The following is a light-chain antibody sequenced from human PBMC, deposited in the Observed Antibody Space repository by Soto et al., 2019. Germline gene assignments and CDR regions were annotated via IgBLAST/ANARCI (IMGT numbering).Light chain of an antibody. CDR3: QQYNNWPRT. Sequence: EIVMTQSPATLSVSPGERATLSCRASQSVSSNLAWYQQKPGQAPRLLIYGASIRATGIPARFSGSGSGTEFTLTISSLQSEDFAVYYCQQYNNWPRTSGQGTKLEIK. CDR2: GAS. CDR1: QSVSSN. J-gene: IGKJ2*01. V-gene: IGKV3D-15*01.